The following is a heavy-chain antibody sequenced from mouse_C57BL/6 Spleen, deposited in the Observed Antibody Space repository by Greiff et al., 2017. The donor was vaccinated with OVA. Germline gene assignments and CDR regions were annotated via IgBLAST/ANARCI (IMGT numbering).Heavy chain of an antibody. CDR3: ASYSNYLFDY. CDR2: IRNKANGYST. J-gene: IGHJ2*01. CDR1: GFTFTDYY. D-gene: IGHD2-1*01. V-gene: IGHV7-3*01. Sequence: EVQVVESGGGLVQPGGSLSLSCAASGFTFTDYYMSWVRQPPGKALEWLGFIRNKANGYSTEYSASVKGRFTISRDTSKSILYLQMNALRAEDSATYYCASYSNYLFDYWGQGTTLTVSS.